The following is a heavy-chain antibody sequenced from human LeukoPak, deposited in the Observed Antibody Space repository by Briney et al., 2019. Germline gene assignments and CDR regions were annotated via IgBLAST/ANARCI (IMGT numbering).Heavy chain of an antibody. CDR3: PKDGGSAPTFIDF. J-gene: IGHJ4*02. CDR2: VSGSGGST. Sequence: GGSLRLSCAASGFTFVSYAMSWVRQPPGKGLECVSAVSGSGGSTYYADSVKGRFTISRDNSKSTLYLQMSSLRAEDTAVYYCPKDGGSAPTFIDFWGQGTLVTVSS. D-gene: IGHD6-25*01. V-gene: IGHV3-23*01. CDR1: GFTFVSYA.